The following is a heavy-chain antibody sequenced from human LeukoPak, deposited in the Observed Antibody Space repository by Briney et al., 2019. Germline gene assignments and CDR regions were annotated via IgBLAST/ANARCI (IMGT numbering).Heavy chain of an antibody. D-gene: IGHD6-13*01. CDR2: MNPNSGNT. CDR1: EYTFTSYD. V-gene: IGHV1-8*01. CDR3: ARPGAAAGTGDY. Sequence: ASVKVSCKAPEYTFTSYDINWVRQATGQGLEWMGWMNPNSGNTGYAQKFQGRVTMTRNTSISTAYMELSSLRSEDTAVYYCARPGAAAGTGDYWGQGTLVTVSS. J-gene: IGHJ4*02.